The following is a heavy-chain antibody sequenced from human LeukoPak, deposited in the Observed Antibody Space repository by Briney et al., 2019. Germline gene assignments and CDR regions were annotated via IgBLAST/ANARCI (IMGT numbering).Heavy chain of an antibody. J-gene: IGHJ3*02. CDR2: IYSSGFT. D-gene: IGHD6-13*01. CDR3: ATSSRWDGQAFRI. CDR1: RGSISSGGYY. V-gene: IGHV4-61*02. Sequence: SETLSLTCSVSRGSISSGGYYWSWIRQPAGKGLEWIGRIYSSGFTNYNPSLKSRVTISVDTSKNQFSLKVSSVTAADTAMYHCATSSRWDGQAFRIWGQGTMVTVSP.